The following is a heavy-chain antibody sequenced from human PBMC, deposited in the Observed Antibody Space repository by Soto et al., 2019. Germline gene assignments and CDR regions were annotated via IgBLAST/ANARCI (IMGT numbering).Heavy chain of an antibody. Sequence: RQLLEKGLEWIGYIYYRGSTNYNPSLKSRVTMSVDTSKNQFSLKLSSVTAADTAVYYCARTEICMICGAANYNYYRMAV. D-gene: IGHD3-3*01. J-gene: IGHJ6*01. V-gene: IGHV4-59*01. CDR3: ARTEICMICGAANYNYYRMAV. CDR2: IYYRGST.